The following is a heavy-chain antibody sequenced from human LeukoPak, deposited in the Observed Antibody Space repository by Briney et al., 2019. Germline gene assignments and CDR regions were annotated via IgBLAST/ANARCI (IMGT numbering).Heavy chain of an antibody. D-gene: IGHD2-15*01. CDR1: GLTFSSPP. V-gene: IGHV3-23*01. CDR3: AKQLGYCSDGSCYFPY. J-gene: IGHJ4*02. Sequence: GGSLRLSGAAPGLTFSSPPMSWFRKAPGKGLEWVSAISNNGGYTYYADSVQGRFTISRDNSKSTLCLQMNSLRAEDTAVYYCAKQLGYCSDGSCYFPYWGQGTLVTVSS. CDR2: ISNNGGYT.